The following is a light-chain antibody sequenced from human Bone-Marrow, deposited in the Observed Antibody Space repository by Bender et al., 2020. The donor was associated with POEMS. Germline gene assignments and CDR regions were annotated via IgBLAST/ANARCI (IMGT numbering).Light chain of an antibody. V-gene: IGLV2-14*02. CDR3: VAWDASLNGWV. CDR1: SGDVGSYNL. J-gene: IGLJ3*02. Sequence: QSALTQPASVSGSPGQSITISCTGTSGDVGSYNLVSWYQQHPGKVPKVVIYEATKRPSGVPDRFSGSKSGTSASLAITGLQSDDEAIYFCVAWDASLNGWVFGGGTKLTVL. CDR2: EAT.